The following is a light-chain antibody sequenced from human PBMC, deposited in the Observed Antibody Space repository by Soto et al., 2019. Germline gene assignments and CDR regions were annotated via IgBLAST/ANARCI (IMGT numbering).Light chain of an antibody. CDR2: GAS. CDR1: QRVTSNY. Sequence: ETVLTQSPGTLSLFPVERATLSCGASQRVTSNYLAWYQQKPGQAPRLLIFGASIRDTGIPDRFSGSGSGTDFTLTISRLEPEDFAVYYCHQYGSSPGTFGQGTKVDIK. CDR3: HQYGSSPGT. V-gene: IGKV3-20*01. J-gene: IGKJ1*01.